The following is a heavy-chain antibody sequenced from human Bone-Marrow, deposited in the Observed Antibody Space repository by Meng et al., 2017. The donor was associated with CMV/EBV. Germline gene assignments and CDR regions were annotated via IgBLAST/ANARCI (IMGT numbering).Heavy chain of an antibody. CDR1: GFTFSRYV. CDR3: ARGGAVAGTLRYYGMDV. Sequence: GESLKISCAASGFTFSRYVMHWVRQAPGKGLEWVAVISDDGSNKYYADSVKGRFTISRDNSKNTLYLQMNSLRAEDTAAYYCARGGAVAGTLRYYGMDVWGQGTTVTVSS. J-gene: IGHJ6*02. D-gene: IGHD6-19*01. V-gene: IGHV3-30*04. CDR2: ISDDGSNK.